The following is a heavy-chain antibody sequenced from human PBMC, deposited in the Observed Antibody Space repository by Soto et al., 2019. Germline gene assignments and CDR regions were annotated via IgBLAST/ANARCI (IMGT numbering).Heavy chain of an antibody. D-gene: IGHD6-6*01. V-gene: IGHV3-30*18. J-gene: IGHJ6*02. CDR3: KNDRQPLDVGYGLDV. Sequence: QVHLVESGGGVVQPGRSLRLSCAASGFTFNIFAMHCVRQAPGKGLEWVATTSYDGTYTFYACSVEGRFTISRDDSNDTLFLILSGLSPEDTAVYYCKNDRQPLDVGYGLDVWGQGTTVTVSS. CDR2: TSYDGTYT. CDR1: GFTFNIFA.